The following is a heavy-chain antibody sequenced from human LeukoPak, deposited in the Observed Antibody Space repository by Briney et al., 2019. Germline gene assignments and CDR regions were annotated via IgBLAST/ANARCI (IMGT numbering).Heavy chain of an antibody. CDR2: IIPIFGIA. Sequence: SVKVSCKASGGTFSSYAISWVRQAPGQGLEWMGRIIPIFGIANYAQKFQGRVTITADKSTSTAYMELSSLRSEDTAVYYCARSTAITMIVGDPWGQGTLVTVSS. D-gene: IGHD3-22*01. J-gene: IGHJ5*02. V-gene: IGHV1-69*04. CDR3: ARSTAITMIVGDP. CDR1: GGTFSSYA.